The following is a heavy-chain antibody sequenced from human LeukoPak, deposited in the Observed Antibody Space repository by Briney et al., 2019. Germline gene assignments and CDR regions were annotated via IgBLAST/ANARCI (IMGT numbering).Heavy chain of an antibody. D-gene: IGHD3-22*01. Sequence: SETLSLTCTVSGGSISSGGYSWSWIRQHPGKGLEWIGYIYYSGSTYYNPSLKSRVTISVDTSKNQFSLKLSSVTAADTAVYYCARAGDYYDSSGYSLRYWGQGTLVTVSS. V-gene: IGHV4-31*03. J-gene: IGHJ4*02. CDR2: IYYSGST. CDR3: ARAGDYYDSSGYSLRY. CDR1: GGSISSGGYS.